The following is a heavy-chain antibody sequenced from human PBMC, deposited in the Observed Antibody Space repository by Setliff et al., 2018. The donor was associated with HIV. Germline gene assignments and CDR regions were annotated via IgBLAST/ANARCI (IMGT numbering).Heavy chain of an antibody. Sequence: ASVKVSCKASGYTFTSYDISWVRQAPGQGLEWMGWISAYNGNTNYAQKLQGRVTMTRDTSISTAYMELSRLRSDDTAVYYCARGRYCSGGSCYGPYYYWGQGTLVTVSS. D-gene: IGHD2-15*01. CDR3: ARGRYCSGGSCYGPYYY. J-gene: IGHJ4*02. CDR1: GYTFTSYD. CDR2: ISAYNGNT. V-gene: IGHV1-18*01.